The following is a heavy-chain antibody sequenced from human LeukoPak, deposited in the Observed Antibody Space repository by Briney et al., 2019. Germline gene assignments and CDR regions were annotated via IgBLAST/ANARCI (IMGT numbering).Heavy chain of an antibody. CDR1: GFTFSSYW. CDR3: ARAGSMIVVVITTPADAFDI. Sequence: SGGSLRLSCAASGFTFSSYWMSWVRQAPGKGLEWVANIKQDGSEKCYVDSVKGRFTISRDNAKNSLYLQMNSLRAEDTAVYYCARAGSMIVVVITTPADAFDIWGQGTMVTVSS. V-gene: IGHV3-7*01. CDR2: IKQDGSEK. J-gene: IGHJ3*02. D-gene: IGHD3-22*01.